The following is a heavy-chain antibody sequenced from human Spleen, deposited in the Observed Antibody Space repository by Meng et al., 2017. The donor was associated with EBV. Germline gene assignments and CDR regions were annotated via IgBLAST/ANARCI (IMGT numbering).Heavy chain of an antibody. D-gene: IGHD2/OR15-2a*01. CDR2: INHSGIT. Sequence: QVQLSQWGADMLKPSETLSLTCAVYGGSFSDYYWTWIRQPPGMGLEWIGEINHSGITSYNPSLRSRVTISVDTSKNQFSLKLTSVTAADTAVYYCASNIKVPRYWGQGTLVTVSS. J-gene: IGHJ4*02. V-gene: IGHV4-34*01. CDR3: ASNIKVPRY. CDR1: GGSFSDYY.